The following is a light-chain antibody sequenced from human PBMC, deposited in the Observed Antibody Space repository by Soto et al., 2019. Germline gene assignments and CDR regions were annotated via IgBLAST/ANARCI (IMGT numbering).Light chain of an antibody. CDR3: QQYGSSPIT. Sequence: EIVLTQSPATLSLSPGERATLSCGASQSVSSSYLAWYQQKPGLAPRLLIYDASSRATGIPDRFSGSGYGTDFTLTISRLEPEDFAVYYCQQYGSSPITFGQGTRLEIK. J-gene: IGKJ5*01. CDR2: DAS. CDR1: QSVSSSY. V-gene: IGKV3D-20*01.